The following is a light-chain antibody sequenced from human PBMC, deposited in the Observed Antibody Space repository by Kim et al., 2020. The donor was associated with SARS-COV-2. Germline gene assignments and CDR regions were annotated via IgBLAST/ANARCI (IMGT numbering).Light chain of an antibody. V-gene: IGKV1-39*01. CDR3: QQSYSTPYT. J-gene: IGKJ2*01. CDR2: AAS. Sequence: DIQMTQSPSSLSASVGDRVTITCRASQRIASYLNWYQQKPGRGPNLLIYAASNLQSGVPSRFSGTGSGTDFTLTISSLQPEDFATYFCQQSYSTPYTLGQGTKLEI. CDR1: QRIASY.